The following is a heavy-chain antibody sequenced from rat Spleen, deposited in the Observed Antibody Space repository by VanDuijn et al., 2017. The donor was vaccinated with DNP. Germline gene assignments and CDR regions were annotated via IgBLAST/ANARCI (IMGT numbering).Heavy chain of an antibody. CDR1: GFTFNNYW. Sequence: EVQLVESGGDLVQPGRSLKVSCVVSGFTFNNYWMTWIRQVPGKGLEWVASITTSGDSTSSPDSVKGRFAISRDNAESTLYLQMDSLRSEDTATYYCTRATGFDYWGQGVMVTVSS. D-gene: IGHD4-2*01. J-gene: IGHJ2*01. CDR2: ITTSGDST. V-gene: IGHV5-31*01. CDR3: TRATGFDY.